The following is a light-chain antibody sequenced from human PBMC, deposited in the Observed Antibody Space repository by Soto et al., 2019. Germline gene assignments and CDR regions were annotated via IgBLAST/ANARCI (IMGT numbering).Light chain of an antibody. CDR2: GAS. V-gene: IGKV3-20*01. J-gene: IGKJ2*01. CDR1: QSVSSSY. CDR3: RQYGTSALYS. Sequence: EIVLTQSPGTLSLSPGERATLSCRASQSVSSSYLAWYQQKPGQAPRLLIYGASGRATGIPDRFSGSGSWTDLSLPNSRLEPEDVAVYYCRQYGTSALYSCGQGTKPEIK.